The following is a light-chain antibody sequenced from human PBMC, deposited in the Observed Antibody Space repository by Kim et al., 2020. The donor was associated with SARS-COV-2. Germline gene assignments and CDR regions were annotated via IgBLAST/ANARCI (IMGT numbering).Light chain of an antibody. CDR3: LQDYSYPWT. CDR2: GTS. V-gene: IGKV1-6*01. Sequence: ASVGDRVTLTCRESQAIRNDLGWYQQKPGKAPKLMIYGTSILQSGVPSRFSGSGSGTDFILTISSLQPEDFATYYCLQDYSYPWTFGQGTKVDIK. J-gene: IGKJ1*01. CDR1: QAIRND.